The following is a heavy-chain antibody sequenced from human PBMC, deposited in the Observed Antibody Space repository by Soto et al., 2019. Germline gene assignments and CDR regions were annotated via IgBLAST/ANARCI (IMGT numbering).Heavy chain of an antibody. Sequence: PGGSLRLSCAASGFTFRSYSMNWVRQAPGKGLEWVSSISSSSSYIYYADSVKGRFTISRDNAKNSLYLQMNSLRAEDTAVYYCAASRPYSSSWDLDAEYFQHWGQGTLVTVSS. J-gene: IGHJ1*01. CDR3: AASRPYSSSWDLDAEYFQH. D-gene: IGHD6-13*01. CDR1: GFTFRSYS. V-gene: IGHV3-21*01. CDR2: ISSSSSYI.